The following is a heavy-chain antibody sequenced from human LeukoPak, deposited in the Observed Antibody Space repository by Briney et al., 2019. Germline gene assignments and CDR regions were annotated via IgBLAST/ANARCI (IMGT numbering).Heavy chain of an antibody. CDR3: ARVSTGTGTYWFDP. Sequence: PSETLSLTCTVSGGSITSSGYSWSWIRQPPGKGLEYIGYVYHSGNTYYNPSLKSRVTMSVDRSKNQFSLKLSSVTAADTAVHYCARVSTGTGTYWFDPWGQGTLVTVSS. CDR1: GGSITSSGYS. CDR2: VYHSGNT. V-gene: IGHV4-30-2*01. D-gene: IGHD1-14*01. J-gene: IGHJ5*02.